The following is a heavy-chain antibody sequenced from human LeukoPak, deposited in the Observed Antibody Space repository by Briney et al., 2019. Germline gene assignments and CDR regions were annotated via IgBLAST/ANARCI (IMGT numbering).Heavy chain of an antibody. V-gene: IGHV3-21*01. Sequence: GGSLRLSCAASGFTFSSYNMNWVRQAPGKGLEWVSSIGGSDSYIFYADSVKGRFTISRDNAKNSLYLQMNSLRAEDTAVYYCARGQEYLWLHKDYWGHGTLVTVSS. J-gene: IGHJ4*01. CDR2: IGGSDSYI. CDR3: ARGQEYLWLHKDY. CDR1: GFTFSSYN. D-gene: IGHD5-18*01.